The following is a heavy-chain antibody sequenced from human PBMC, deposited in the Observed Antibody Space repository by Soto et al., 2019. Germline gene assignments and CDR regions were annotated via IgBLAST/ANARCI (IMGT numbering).Heavy chain of an antibody. CDR2: ISAYNGNT. V-gene: IGHV1-18*01. D-gene: IGHD1-26*01. CDR1: GYTFTSYD. J-gene: IGHJ4*02. Sequence: ASVKVSCKASGYTFTSYDINLVRQAPGQGLEWMGWISAYNGNTNYAQKLQGRVTMTTDTSTSTAYMELRSLRSDDTAVYYCARDLGFLQWELLGGDYWGQGTLVTVSS. CDR3: ARDLGFLQWELLGGDY.